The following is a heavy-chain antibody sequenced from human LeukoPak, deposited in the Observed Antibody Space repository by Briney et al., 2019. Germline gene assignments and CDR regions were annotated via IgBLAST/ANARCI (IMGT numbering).Heavy chain of an antibody. Sequence: SETLSLSCTVSGGSISSSSYYWGWIRQPPGKGLEWIGTIYYSGSTYYNASLKSRLTISVDTSKNQFSLKLSSVTAADTAVYYCARLSGGTQWLAPFDYWGQGTLVTVSS. CDR2: IYYSGST. V-gene: IGHV4-39*01. J-gene: IGHJ4*02. D-gene: IGHD6-19*01. CDR3: ARLSGGTQWLAPFDY. CDR1: GGSISSSSYY.